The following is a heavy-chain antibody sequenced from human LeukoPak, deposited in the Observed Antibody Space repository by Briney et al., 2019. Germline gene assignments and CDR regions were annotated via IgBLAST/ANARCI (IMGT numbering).Heavy chain of an antibody. CDR1: GFTFCRYA. CDR3: ARDSLLNPLYYYYMDV. J-gene: IGHJ6*03. V-gene: IGHV3-30*10. CDR2: ISNDGSSK. Sequence: GGSLRLSCATSGFTFCRYAVHWVRQAPGKGLEWVAVISNDGSSKYNTDSVKGRFTISRDNSKNTLFLQMNSLRAEDTAIYYCARDSLLNPLYYYYMDVWGKGTTVTVSS. D-gene: IGHD2/OR15-2a*01.